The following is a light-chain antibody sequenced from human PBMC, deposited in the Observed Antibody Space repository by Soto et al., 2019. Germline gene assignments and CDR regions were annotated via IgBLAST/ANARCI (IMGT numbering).Light chain of an antibody. CDR3: SSYKSGTTVV. Sequence: QSALTQPASVSGSPGQSITISCTGTSSDVGGYNYVSWYQHHPGKAPKLMIYDVGNRPSGVSNRFSGSKSGNTASLTISGLQAEDEAEYYCSSYKSGTTVVFGGGTKLTVL. J-gene: IGLJ2*01. V-gene: IGLV2-14*03. CDR1: SSDVGGYNY. CDR2: DVG.